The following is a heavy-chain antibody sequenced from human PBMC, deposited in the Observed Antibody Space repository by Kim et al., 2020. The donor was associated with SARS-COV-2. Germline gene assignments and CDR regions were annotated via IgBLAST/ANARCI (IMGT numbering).Heavy chain of an antibody. CDR1: GFTFSTYG. Sequence: GGSLRLSCAASGFTFSTYGMHWVRRAPGKGLEWVAAISYDGSNNYYSDSVKGRFTISRDNSKNTLYLQMNSLRAEDTAIFYCAKDRISLIVVWGMDVWGGGTTVTVSS. V-gene: IGHV3-30*18. CDR3: AKDRISLIVVWGMDV. J-gene: IGHJ6*04. D-gene: IGHD3-22*01. CDR2: ISYDGSNN.